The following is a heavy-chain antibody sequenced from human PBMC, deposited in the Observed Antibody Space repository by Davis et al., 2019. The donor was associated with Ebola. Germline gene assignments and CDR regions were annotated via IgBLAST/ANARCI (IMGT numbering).Heavy chain of an antibody. V-gene: IGHV1-3*01. D-gene: IGHD3-9*01. CDR1: RYPFPYFD. CDR2: INAGNGNM. CDR3: ARDTGIRYVSLGY. Sequence: AASVKVSCKASRYPFPYFDMHWVRQAPGQGLEWMGWINAGNGNMRYSQKFQGRVTITRDTSASTVYMELSSLRSEDTAVYYCARDTGIRYVSLGYWGQGTLVIVSS. J-gene: IGHJ4*02.